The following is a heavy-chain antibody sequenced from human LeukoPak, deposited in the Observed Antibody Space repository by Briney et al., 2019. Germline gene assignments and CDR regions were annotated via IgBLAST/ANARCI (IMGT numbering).Heavy chain of an antibody. CDR1: GGSFSGYY. CDR3: AREGYSYGPGFDY. Sequence: SETLSLTCAVYGGSFSGYYWSWIRQPPGKGLEWIGEISHSGSTNYNPSLKSRVTISVDTSKNQFSLKLSSVTAADTAVYYCAREGYSYGPGFDYWGQGTLVTVSS. CDR2: ISHSGST. J-gene: IGHJ4*02. D-gene: IGHD5-18*01. V-gene: IGHV4-34*01.